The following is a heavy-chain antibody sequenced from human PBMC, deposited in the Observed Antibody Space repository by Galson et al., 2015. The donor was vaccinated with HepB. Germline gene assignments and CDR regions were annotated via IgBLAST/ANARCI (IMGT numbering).Heavy chain of an antibody. D-gene: IGHD6-19*01. CDR2: IYYSGST. V-gene: IGHV4-39*01. CDR1: GGSISSSSYY. Sequence: TLSLTCTVSGGSISSSSYYWGWIRQPPGKGLEWIGSIYYSGSTYYNPSLKSRVTISVDTSKNQFSLKLSSVTAADTAVYYCARQGMGHRLAVAGRRYNWFDPWGQGTLVTVSS. J-gene: IGHJ5*02. CDR3: ARQGMGHRLAVAGRRYNWFDP.